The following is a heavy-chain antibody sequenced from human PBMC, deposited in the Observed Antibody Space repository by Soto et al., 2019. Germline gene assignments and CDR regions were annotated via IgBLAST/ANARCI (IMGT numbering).Heavy chain of an antibody. CDR3: ARGSSGSVAGYYYYYGMDV. V-gene: IGHV3-74*01. J-gene: IGHJ6*02. CDR2: INSDGSST. CDR1: GFTFSSYW. Sequence: GGSLRLSCAASGFTFSSYWMHWVRQAPGKGLVWVSRINSDGSSTSYADSVKGRFTISRDNAKNTLYLQMNSLRAEDTAVYYCARGSSGSVAGYYYYYGMDVWGQGTTVTVSS. D-gene: IGHD3-10*01.